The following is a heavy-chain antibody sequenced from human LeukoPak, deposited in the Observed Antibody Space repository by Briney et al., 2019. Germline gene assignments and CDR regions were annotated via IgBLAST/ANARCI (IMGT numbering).Heavy chain of an antibody. J-gene: IGHJ5*02. Sequence: GASVKVSCKASGYTFSDYYIHWVRQAPGQGLEWMGWINPNSGVTKYTQKFQGRVAMTRDTSISTASMELRRLTSDDAAVYYCATLYGPFDLWGQGTLVTVSS. D-gene: IGHD3-16*01. CDR1: GYTFSDYY. CDR2: INPNSGVT. V-gene: IGHV1-2*02. CDR3: ATLYGPFDL.